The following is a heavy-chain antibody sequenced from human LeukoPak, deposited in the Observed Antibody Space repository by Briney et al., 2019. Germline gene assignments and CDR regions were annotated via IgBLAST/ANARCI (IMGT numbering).Heavy chain of an antibody. V-gene: IGHV4-31*03. D-gene: IGHD6-6*01. Sequence: SETLSLTRTVSGGSISSGVYYWSWIRQPPGKGLEWIGYIYYSGSTYYNPSLKSRVTISVDTSKNQFSLKLSSVTAADTAVYYCARDLRSSSSSGINYYGMDVWGQGTTVTVSS. CDR3: ARDLRSSSSSGINYYGMDV. CDR1: GGSISSGVYY. CDR2: IYYSGST. J-gene: IGHJ6*02.